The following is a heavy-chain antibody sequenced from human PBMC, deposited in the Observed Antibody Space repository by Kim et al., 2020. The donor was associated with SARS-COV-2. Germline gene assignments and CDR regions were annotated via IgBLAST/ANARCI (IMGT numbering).Heavy chain of an antibody. J-gene: IGHJ4*02. CDR3: AKAGGSSDYGNYYFDF. V-gene: IGHV3-23*01. D-gene: IGHD5-12*01. Sequence: SVKGPFTIPQDNSKDNLYLQMNTLRAEDTAVYYCAKAGGSSDYGNYYFDFWGQGTLVTVSS.